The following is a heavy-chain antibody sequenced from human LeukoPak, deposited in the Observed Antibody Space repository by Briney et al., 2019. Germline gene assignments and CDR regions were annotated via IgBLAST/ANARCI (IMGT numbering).Heavy chain of an antibody. J-gene: IGHJ6*02. V-gene: IGHV4-34*01. D-gene: IGHD5-12*01. CDR2: INHSGST. CDR1: GGSFSGYY. Sequence: SETLSLTCAVYGGSFSGYYWSWIRQPPGKGLEWIGEINHSGSTNYNPSLKSRVTISADTSKNQFSLKLSSVTAADTAVYYCASLRPIAYYYYGMDVWGQGTTVTVSS. CDR3: ASLRPIAYYYYGMDV.